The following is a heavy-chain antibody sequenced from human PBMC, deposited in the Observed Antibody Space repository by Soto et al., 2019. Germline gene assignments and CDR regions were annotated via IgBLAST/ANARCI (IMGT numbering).Heavy chain of an antibody. Sequence: GALRLSGAASGCTFSSYGMHWVRQAPGKGLEWVAVIWYDGSNKYYADSVKGRFTISRDNSKNTLYLQMNSLRAEDTAVYYCAREGGAVAGYFDYWGQGTLVTVSS. CDR2: IWYDGSNK. CDR3: AREGGAVAGYFDY. V-gene: IGHV3-33*01. D-gene: IGHD6-19*01. CDR1: GCTFSSYG. J-gene: IGHJ4*02.